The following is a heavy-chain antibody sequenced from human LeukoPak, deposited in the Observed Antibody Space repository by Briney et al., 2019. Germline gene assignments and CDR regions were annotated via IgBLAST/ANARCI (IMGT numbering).Heavy chain of an antibody. CDR1: GYTFTGYY. D-gene: IGHD2-21*01. V-gene: IGHV1-69*13. J-gene: IGHJ4*02. Sequence: ASVKVSCKASGYTFTGYYMHWVRQAPGQGLEWMGGIIPIFGTANYAQKFQGRVTITAGESMSTAYMELSSLRSEDTAVYYCARGAAIVTEYFDYWGQGTLVTVSS. CDR3: ARGAAIVTEYFDY. CDR2: IIPIFGTA.